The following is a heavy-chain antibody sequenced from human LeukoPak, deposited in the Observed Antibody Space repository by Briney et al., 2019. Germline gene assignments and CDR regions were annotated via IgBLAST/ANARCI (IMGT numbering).Heavy chain of an antibody. D-gene: IGHD3-22*01. CDR1: GFTFTSYW. Sequence: QSGGSLILSCAASGFTFTSYWMSWVRQAPGKGLEWVANIKQDGNEKYYVDSVSGRFTISRDNAKNSLYLQMNSLRAEDTAVYYCARAVRGRYYDSSSYPDHWGQGTLVIVSS. J-gene: IGHJ5*02. CDR3: ARAVRGRYYDSSSYPDH. CDR2: IKQDGNEK. V-gene: IGHV3-7*01.